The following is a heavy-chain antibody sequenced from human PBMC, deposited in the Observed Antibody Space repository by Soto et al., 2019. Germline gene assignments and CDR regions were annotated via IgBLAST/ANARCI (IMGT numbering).Heavy chain of an antibody. Sequence: GGSLRLSCTASGFTFGDYAMSWFRQAPGKGLEWVGFIRSKAYGGTTEYAASVKGRFTISRDDSKSIAYLQMNSLKTEDTAVYYCTRAGCSSTSCPLHFYGMDVWGQGTTVTVSS. CDR2: IRSKAYGGTT. J-gene: IGHJ6*02. D-gene: IGHD2-2*01. V-gene: IGHV3-49*03. CDR3: TRAGCSSTSCPLHFYGMDV. CDR1: GFTFGDYA.